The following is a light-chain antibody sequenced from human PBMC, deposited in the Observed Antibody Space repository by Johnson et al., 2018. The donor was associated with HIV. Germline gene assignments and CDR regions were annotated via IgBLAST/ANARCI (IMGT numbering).Light chain of an antibody. CDR3: AAWDDSLNGHV. V-gene: IGLV1-44*01. Sequence: QSVLTQPPSVSAAPGQKVTISCSGSSSNIGNNYVSWYQQLPGTAPKLLIYKNNQRPSGVPDRFSGSKSGTSASLAISGLQSEDEADYYCAAWDDSLNGHVFGTGTKVTVL. J-gene: IGLJ1*01. CDR1: SSNIGNNY. CDR2: KNN.